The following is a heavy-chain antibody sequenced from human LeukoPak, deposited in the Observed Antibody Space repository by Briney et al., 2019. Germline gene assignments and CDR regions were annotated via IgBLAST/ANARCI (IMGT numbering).Heavy chain of an antibody. Sequence: SETLSLTCAVYGGSFSGYYWIWIRQPPGKGLEWIGEINHSGSTNYNPSLKSRVTISVDTSKNQFSLKLSSVTAADTAVYYCARRSYSPRNAFDIWGQGTMVTVSS. J-gene: IGHJ3*02. CDR1: GGSFSGYY. V-gene: IGHV4-34*01. D-gene: IGHD2-21*01. CDR2: INHSGST. CDR3: ARRSYSPRNAFDI.